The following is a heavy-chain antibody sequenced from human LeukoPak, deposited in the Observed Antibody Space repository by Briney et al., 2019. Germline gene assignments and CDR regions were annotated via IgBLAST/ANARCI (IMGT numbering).Heavy chain of an antibody. Sequence: GGSLRLSCAASGFTFSSYRMNWVRQAPGKGLEWVSTISGGSGFIYYADSVTDRFSISRDNAKNSLYLQMSSLRPEDTAVYYCATERAMAGTFDYWGQGTLVTVSS. CDR1: GFTFSSYR. CDR2: ISGGSGFI. D-gene: IGHD6-19*01. J-gene: IGHJ4*02. V-gene: IGHV3-21*01. CDR3: ATERAMAGTFDY.